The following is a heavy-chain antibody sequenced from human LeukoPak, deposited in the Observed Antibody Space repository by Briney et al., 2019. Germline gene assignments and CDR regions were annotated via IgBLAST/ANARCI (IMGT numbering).Heavy chain of an antibody. CDR1: GFTFDDYA. D-gene: IGHD2-15*01. CDR2: ISWNSGSI. CDR3: ASRCSGGSCYWTPNDY. J-gene: IGHJ4*02. Sequence: GRSLRLSCAASGFTFDDYAMHWVRQAPGKGLEWVSGISWNSGSIGYADSVKGRFTISRDNAKNSLYLQMNSLRAEDTALYYCASRCSGGSCYWTPNDYWGQGTLVTVSS. V-gene: IGHV3-9*01.